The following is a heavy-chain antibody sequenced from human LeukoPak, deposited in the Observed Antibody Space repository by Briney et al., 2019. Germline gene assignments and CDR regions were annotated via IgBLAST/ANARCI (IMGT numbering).Heavy chain of an antibody. CDR1: GFTFSNAW. Sequence: GGSLRLSCAASGFTFSNAWMSWVRQAPGRGLEWVGRIKSKTDGGTTDYAAPVKGRFTISRGDSKNTLYLQMNSLKTEDTAVYYCTTDTWFGELVDYWGQGTLVTVSS. D-gene: IGHD3-10*01. CDR3: TTDTWFGELVDY. J-gene: IGHJ4*02. CDR2: IKSKTDGGTT. V-gene: IGHV3-15*01.